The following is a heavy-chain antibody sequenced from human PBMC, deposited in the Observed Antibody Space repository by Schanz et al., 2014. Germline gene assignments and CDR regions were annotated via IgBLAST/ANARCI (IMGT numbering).Heavy chain of an antibody. CDR2: ISWNSGSI. CDR1: GFTFHDYA. CDR3: AKGHSGSHYRGYFDY. Sequence: EVQLVESGGGLVQPGRSLRLSCAGSGFTFHDYAMHWVRQAPGKGLEWVSGISWNSGSIRYADSVKGRFTISRDNARNSLYLQMNSLRVEDTALYYCAKGHSGSHYRGYFDYWGQGTLVTVSS. V-gene: IGHV3-9*01. J-gene: IGHJ4*02. D-gene: IGHD1-26*01.